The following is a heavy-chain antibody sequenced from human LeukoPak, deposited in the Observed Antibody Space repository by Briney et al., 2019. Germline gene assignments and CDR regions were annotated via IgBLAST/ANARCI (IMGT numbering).Heavy chain of an antibody. CDR2: INHSGST. CDR1: GGSFSGYY. J-gene: IGHJ4*02. V-gene: IGHV4-34*01. Sequence: PSETLSLTCAVYGGSFSGYYWSWIRQPPGKGLEWIGEINHSGSTSYNPSLKSRVTISVDTSKNQFSLKLSSVIAADTAVYYCARGVVAAPQTFDYWGQGTLVTVSS. CDR3: ARGVVAAPQTFDY. D-gene: IGHD2-15*01.